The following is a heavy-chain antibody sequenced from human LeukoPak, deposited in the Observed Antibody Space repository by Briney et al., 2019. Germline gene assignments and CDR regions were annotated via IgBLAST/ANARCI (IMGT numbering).Heavy chain of an antibody. CDR3: ATNAVVGGTSVY. V-gene: IGHV3-15*01. D-gene: IGHD1-26*01. J-gene: IGHJ4*02. Sequence: GGSLRLSCAASGVSFSKAWTNWVRQAPGKGLEWVGRIKSKTGGGTTDYAAPVKGRFTISRDDSKNTLYLQMNSLKTEDTAVYFCATNAVVGGTSVYWGQGTLVTVSS. CDR1: GVSFSKAW. CDR2: IKSKTGGGTT.